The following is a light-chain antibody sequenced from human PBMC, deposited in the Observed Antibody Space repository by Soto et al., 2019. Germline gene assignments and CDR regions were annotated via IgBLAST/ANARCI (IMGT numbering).Light chain of an antibody. Sequence: DIQMTQSPSSLSASVGDRVTITCRASQDISVYLAWYQQKPGKVPKLLIYSASTLQSGVPSRFSGSGSGTDFTLTMSSLQPEDVATYYWQKFNTAPLTFGQGTRLEIK. CDR1: QDISVY. CDR3: QKFNTAPLT. V-gene: IGKV1-27*01. CDR2: SAS. J-gene: IGKJ5*01.